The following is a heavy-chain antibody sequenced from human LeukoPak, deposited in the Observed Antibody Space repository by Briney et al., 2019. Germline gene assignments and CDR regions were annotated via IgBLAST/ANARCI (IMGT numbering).Heavy chain of an antibody. D-gene: IGHD6-13*01. Sequence: GGSLRLSCAASGFTFSSYAMSWVRQAPGKGLEWVSAISGSGGSTYYADSVRGRFTISRDNSKNTLYLQMNSLRAEDTAVYYCAKVPSSSWSYFDYWGQGTLVTVSS. V-gene: IGHV3-23*01. J-gene: IGHJ4*02. CDR3: AKVPSSSWSYFDY. CDR1: GFTFSSYA. CDR2: ISGSGGST.